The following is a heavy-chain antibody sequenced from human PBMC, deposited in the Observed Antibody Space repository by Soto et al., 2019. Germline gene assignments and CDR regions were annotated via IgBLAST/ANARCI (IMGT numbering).Heavy chain of an antibody. J-gene: IGHJ4*02. CDR1: VYSFTNHW. V-gene: IGHV5-51*01. Sequence: GESLKISCQGSVYSFTNHWIAWVRQMPGKGLEWMGNIYPGDSDTRYSPSFQGQVTISADKSTSTTYLQWSSLKASDTAMYYCATLGSDYNNCFDYWGKGTQVTVSS. D-gene: IGHD4-4*01. CDR2: IYPGDSDT. CDR3: ATLGSDYNNCFDY.